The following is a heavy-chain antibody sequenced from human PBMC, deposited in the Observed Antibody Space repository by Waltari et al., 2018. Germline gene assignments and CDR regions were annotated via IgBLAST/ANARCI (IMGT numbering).Heavy chain of an antibody. J-gene: IGHJ4*02. D-gene: IGHD3-16*01. CDR1: GFTFSSYA. CDR3: ARRDWGTHFDY. CDR2: ISYDGRKN. V-gene: IGHV3-30*04. Sequence: QVQLVESGGGVVQPGRSLRLSCAASGFTFSSYAMHWVRQAPGKGLEWGAVISYDGRKNYYADSVKGRFTISRDNSKNTLYLQMNSLRAEDTAVYYCARRDWGTHFDYWGQGTLVTVSS.